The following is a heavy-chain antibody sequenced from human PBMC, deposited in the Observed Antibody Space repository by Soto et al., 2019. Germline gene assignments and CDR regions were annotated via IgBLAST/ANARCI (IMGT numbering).Heavy chain of an antibody. D-gene: IGHD3-22*01. CDR2: VYHTGTT. V-gene: IGHV4-31*02. CDR1: GGPVSGDDLY. Sequence: SETLSLTCVVSGGPVSGDDLYWSWIRHLPGKGLEWIANVYHTGTTYYNPSLKSRVSMSVDTSQNQFSLILASVTAADTAVYYCARALVTDYNSRDYHYYFAMDFWGQGTSVIVS. CDR3: ARALVTDYNSRDYHYYFAMDF. J-gene: IGHJ6*02.